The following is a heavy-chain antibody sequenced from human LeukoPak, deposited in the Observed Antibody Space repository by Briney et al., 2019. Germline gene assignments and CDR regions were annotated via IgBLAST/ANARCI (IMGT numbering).Heavy chain of an antibody. CDR2: ISGSGGST. D-gene: IGHD6-19*01. CDR1: GFTFSSYA. CDR3: ARDRVAVAGTADYFDY. V-gene: IGHV3-23*01. J-gene: IGHJ4*02. Sequence: GGSLRLSCAASGFTFSSYAMSWVRQAPGKGLEWVSAISGSGGSTYYADSVKGRFTISRDNSKNTLYLQMNSLRAEDTAVYYCARDRVAVAGTADYFDYWGQGTLVTVSS.